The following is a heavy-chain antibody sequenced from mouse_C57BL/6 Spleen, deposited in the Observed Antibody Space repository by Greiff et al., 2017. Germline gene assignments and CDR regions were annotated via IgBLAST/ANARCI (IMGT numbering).Heavy chain of an antibody. J-gene: IGHJ3*01. D-gene: IGHD2-4*01. CDR2: IYPGSGST. Sequence: QVQLKQSGAELVKPGASVKMSCKASGYTFTSYWITWVKQRPGQGLEWIGDIYPGSGSTNYNEKFKSKATLTVDTSSSTAYMQLSSLTSEDSAVYYCARSGDYDWFAYWGQGTLVTVSA. CDR3: ARSGDYDWFAY. V-gene: IGHV1-55*01. CDR1: GYTFTSYW.